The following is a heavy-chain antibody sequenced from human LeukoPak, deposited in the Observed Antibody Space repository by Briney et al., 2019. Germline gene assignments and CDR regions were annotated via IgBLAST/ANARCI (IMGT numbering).Heavy chain of an antibody. D-gene: IGHD3-22*01. J-gene: IGHJ4*02. CDR1: GFTFDDYA. CDR3: AKTPGRYYYESSGNFDY. CDR2: ISGDGGST. V-gene: IGHV3-43*02. Sequence: GGSLRLSCAASGFTFDDYAMHWVRQAPGKGLEWVSLISGDGGSTYYADSVKGRFTISRDNSKNSLYLQMNSLRTEDTALYYCAKTPGRYYYESSGNFDYWGQGTLVAVSS.